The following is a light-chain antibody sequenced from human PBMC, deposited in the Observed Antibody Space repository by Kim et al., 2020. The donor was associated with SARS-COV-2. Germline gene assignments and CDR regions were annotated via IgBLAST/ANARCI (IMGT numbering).Light chain of an antibody. CDR3: QQYNSYSYT. CDR1: QSISSW. CDR2: GAS. J-gene: IGKJ2*01. V-gene: IGKV1-5*01. Sequence: DIQMTQSPSTLSASVGDRVTITCRASQSISSWLAWYQQKPGKAPKLLIYGASSLESGVPSRFSGSESGTEFTLTISSLQPDDFATYYCQQYNSYSYTFGQGTKLEI.